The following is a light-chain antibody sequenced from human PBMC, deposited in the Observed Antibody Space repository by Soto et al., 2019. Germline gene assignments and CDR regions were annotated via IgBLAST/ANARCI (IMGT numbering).Light chain of an antibody. V-gene: IGKV3D-20*02. CDR2: GAS. J-gene: IGKJ1*01. Sequence: EIVLTQSPGFLSLSPGERATLSCRASQSVDSSFFAWYQQKPGQAPRLLIYGASKRATGIPDRFSGSGSGTDFTLTISRLEPEDFAVYYCQQRSNWPPTWTFGQGTKVEIK. CDR1: QSVDSSF. CDR3: QQRSNWPPTWT.